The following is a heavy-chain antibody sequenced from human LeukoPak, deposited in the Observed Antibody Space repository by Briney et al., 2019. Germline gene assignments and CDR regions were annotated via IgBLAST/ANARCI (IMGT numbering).Heavy chain of an antibody. V-gene: IGHV3-53*01. CDR2: LYSGGYI. D-gene: IGHD2-21*02. Sequence: GGSLRLSCAGSGLTVSNSYMSWLRQAPGKGLEWVSVLYSGGYISYADSVKGRFTISRDESKNTLYLQMDSLRAEDTAVYYCARQVRGDGRGGFDPWGPGTLVTVSS. CDR1: GLTVSNSY. J-gene: IGHJ5*02. CDR3: ARQVRGDGRGGFDP.